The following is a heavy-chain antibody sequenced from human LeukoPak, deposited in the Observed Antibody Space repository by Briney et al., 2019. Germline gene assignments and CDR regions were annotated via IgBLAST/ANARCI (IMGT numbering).Heavy chain of an antibody. Sequence: PGGSLRLSCAASGFTFSSHGMSWVRQAPGKGLEWVSTISGSGDNTYYADSVKGRFTISRDNPKNTLYLQMNSLRAEDTAVYYCAKDEPELFDAFDIWGQGTMVTVSS. D-gene: IGHD1-26*01. CDR1: GFTFSSHG. J-gene: IGHJ3*02. CDR2: ISGSGDNT. CDR3: AKDEPELFDAFDI. V-gene: IGHV3-23*01.